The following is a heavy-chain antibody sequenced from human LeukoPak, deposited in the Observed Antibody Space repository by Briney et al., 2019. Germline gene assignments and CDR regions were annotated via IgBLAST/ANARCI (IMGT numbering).Heavy chain of an antibody. CDR3: ARVRYSGYPPDY. D-gene: IGHD5-12*01. Sequence: GGSLRLSCAASGFTFSSYGMSWVRQAPGKGLEWVSSISSSSSYIFYADSLKGRFTISRDNAKNSLYLQMNSLRAEDTAVYYCARVRYSGYPPDYWGQGTLVTVSS. V-gene: IGHV3-21*01. CDR1: GFTFSSYG. J-gene: IGHJ4*02. CDR2: ISSSSSYI.